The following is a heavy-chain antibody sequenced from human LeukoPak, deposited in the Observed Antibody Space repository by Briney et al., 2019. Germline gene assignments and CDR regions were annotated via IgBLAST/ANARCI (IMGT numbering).Heavy chain of an antibody. V-gene: IGHV3-30*18. CDR2: ISYDGSNK. CDR3: AKDGDVLLWFGEFINPHFDY. D-gene: IGHD3-10*01. J-gene: IGHJ4*02. CDR1: GFTFSSYG. Sequence: GGSLRLSCAASGFTFSSYGMHWVRQAPGKGLEWVAVISYDGSNKYYADSVKGRFTISRDNSKNTLYLQMNSLRAEDTAVYYCAKDGDVLLWFGEFINPHFDYWGQGTLVTVSS.